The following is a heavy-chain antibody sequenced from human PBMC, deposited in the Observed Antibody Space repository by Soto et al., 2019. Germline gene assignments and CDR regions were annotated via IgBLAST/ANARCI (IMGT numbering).Heavy chain of an antibody. Sequence: SVKVSCKASGGTFSSYAISWVRQAPGQGLEWMGGSIPICGTANYAQKFQGRVTITADKSTSTADMELSSLRSEDTAVYYCARDGSGWSLEDPYFDYWGQGTLVTVSS. J-gene: IGHJ4*02. V-gene: IGHV1-69*06. CDR3: ARDGSGWSLEDPYFDY. CDR2: SIPICGTA. D-gene: IGHD6-19*01. CDR1: GGTFSSYA.